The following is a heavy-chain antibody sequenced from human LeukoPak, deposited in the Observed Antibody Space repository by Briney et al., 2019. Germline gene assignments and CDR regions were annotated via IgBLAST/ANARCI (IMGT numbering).Heavy chain of an antibody. J-gene: IGHJ5*02. D-gene: IGHD2-15*01. CDR3: ARAEAATWFDP. V-gene: IGHV4-38-2*02. Sequence: SETLSLTCNVSGFSISTAYYWGWIRQPPGQGLEWIATIYHSGSTYYSPSLKSRVTISLDKSKNHFSLILRSVTAADTAVYSCARAEAATWFDPWGQGTLVTVSS. CDR2: IYHSGST. CDR1: GFSISTAYY.